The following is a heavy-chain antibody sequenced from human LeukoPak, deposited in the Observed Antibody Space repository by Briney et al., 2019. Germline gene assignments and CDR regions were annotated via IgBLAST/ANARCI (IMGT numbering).Heavy chain of an antibody. CDR2: IYYSGST. J-gene: IGHJ4*02. Sequence: SETLSLTCTVSGGSISSSSYFWAWIRQPPGKGLEWIGNIYYSGSTHYNPSLKSRVTISVDTSKNQFSLKLSSVTAADTAVYYCARDGGSYGFRRTYYFDYWGQGTLVTVSS. CDR1: GGSISSSSYF. D-gene: IGHD1-26*01. CDR3: ARDGGSYGFRRTYYFDY. V-gene: IGHV4-39*07.